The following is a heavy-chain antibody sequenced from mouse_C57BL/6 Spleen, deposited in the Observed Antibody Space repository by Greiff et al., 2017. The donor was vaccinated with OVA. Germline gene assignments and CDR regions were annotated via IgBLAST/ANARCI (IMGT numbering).Heavy chain of an antibody. V-gene: IGHV3-6*01. CDR2: ISYDGSN. J-gene: IGHJ4*01. D-gene: IGHD2-2*01. Sequence: EVKLMESGPGLVKPSQSLSLTCSVTGYSITSGYYWNWIRQFPGNKLEWMGYISYDGSNNYNPSLKNRISITRDTSKNQFFLKLNSVTTEDTATYYCAKRMVTTHYAMDYWGQGTSVTVSS. CDR1: GYSITSGYY. CDR3: AKRMVTTHYAMDY.